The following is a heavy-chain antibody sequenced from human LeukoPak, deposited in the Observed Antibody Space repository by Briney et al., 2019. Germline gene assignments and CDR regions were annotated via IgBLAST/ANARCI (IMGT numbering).Heavy chain of an antibody. J-gene: IGHJ4*02. V-gene: IGHV3-23*01. CDR2: ISGSGGST. Sequence: GGSLRLSCAASGFTFSDYYMSWIRQAPGKGLEWVSAISGSGGSTYYADSVKGRFTISRDNSKNTLYLQMNSLRAEDTAVYYCAKGGYSYGGFDYWGQGTLVTVSS. CDR3: AKGGYSYGGFDY. D-gene: IGHD5-18*01. CDR1: GFTFSDYY.